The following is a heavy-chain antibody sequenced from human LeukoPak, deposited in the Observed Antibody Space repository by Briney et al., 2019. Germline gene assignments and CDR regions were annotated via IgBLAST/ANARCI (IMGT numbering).Heavy chain of an antibody. J-gene: IGHJ6*03. CDR3: AKGSGGSGSPWYYYYYMDV. CDR1: GFTFSSYS. V-gene: IGHV3-23*01. D-gene: IGHD3-10*01. CDR2: ISGSGGST. Sequence: PGGSLRLSCAASGFTFSSYSMNWVRQAPGKGLEWVSAISGSGGSTYYADSVKGRFTISRDNSKNTLYLQMNSLRAEDTAVYYCAKGSGGSGSPWYYYYYMDVWGKGTTVTVSS.